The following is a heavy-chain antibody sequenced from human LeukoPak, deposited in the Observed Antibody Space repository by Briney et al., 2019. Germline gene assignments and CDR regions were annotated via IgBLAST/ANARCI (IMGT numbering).Heavy chain of an antibody. D-gene: IGHD6-19*01. CDR2: IIPIFGTA. CDR1: GGTFSSYA. Sequence: GASVKISCKASGGTFSSYAISWVRQAPGQGLEWMGGIIPIFGTANYAQKFQGRVTITTDESTSTAYMELSSLRSEDTAVYYCARVLYSSGWYFDYWGQGTLVTVSS. J-gene: IGHJ4*02. V-gene: IGHV1-69*05. CDR3: ARVLYSSGWYFDY.